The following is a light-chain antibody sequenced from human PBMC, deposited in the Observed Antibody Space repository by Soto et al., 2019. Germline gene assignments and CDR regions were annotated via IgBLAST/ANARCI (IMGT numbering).Light chain of an antibody. CDR3: QSYDSSHYV. CDR2: GNS. Sequence: QSVLTQPPSVSGGPGQRVTISCTRSSSNIGAGYDVHWYQQLPGTAPKLLIYGNSNRPSGVPDRFSGSKSGTSASLAITGLQAEDEADYYCQSYDSSHYVFGTGTKVTVL. CDR1: SSNIGAGYD. V-gene: IGLV1-40*01. J-gene: IGLJ1*01.